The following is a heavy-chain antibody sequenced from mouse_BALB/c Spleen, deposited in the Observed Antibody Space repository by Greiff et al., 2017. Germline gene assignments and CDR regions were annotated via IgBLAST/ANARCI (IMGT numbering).Heavy chain of an antibody. CDR1: GYTFTDYY. D-gene: IGHD1-1*01. CDR2: IDPENGDT. CDR3: ILDGSSWFAY. V-gene: IGHV14-4*02. J-gene: IGHJ3*01. Sequence: VHVQQSGAELVRPGASVKLSCTASGYTFTDYYMHWVKQRPEQGLEWIGWIDPENGDTDYDPKFKGKATVTADTSSNTAYLQLSSLTSEDAAVYYCILDGSSWFAYWGQGTLVTVSA.